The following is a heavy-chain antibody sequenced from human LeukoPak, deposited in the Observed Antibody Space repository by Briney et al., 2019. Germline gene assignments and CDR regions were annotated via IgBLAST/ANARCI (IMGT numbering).Heavy chain of an antibody. CDR3: AKKNDYVYFDY. V-gene: IGHV3-23*01. D-gene: IGHD4-17*01. J-gene: IGHJ4*02. Sequence: GGSLRLSCAASGFTFKNNVMSWVRQAPGKGLEWVSAISGGGGTKYYADSVKGRFTISRDNSKNTLYLQMNSLRAEDTAVYYCAKKNDYVYFDYWGQGTLVTVSS. CDR2: ISGGGGTK. CDR1: GFTFKNNV.